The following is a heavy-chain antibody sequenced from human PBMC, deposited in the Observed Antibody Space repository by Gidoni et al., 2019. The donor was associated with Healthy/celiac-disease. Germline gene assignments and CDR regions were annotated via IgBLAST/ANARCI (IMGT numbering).Heavy chain of an antibody. CDR2: ISGSGGST. Sequence: EVQLLESGGGLVQPGGSLRLSCAASGFTFSSYAMSWVRQAPGKGLEWVSAISGSGGSTYYADSVKGRFTTSRDNSKNTLYLQMNSLRAEDTAVYYCAKDQSSVVVARPLYDSSGYYIDWGQGTLVTVSS. J-gene: IGHJ4*02. V-gene: IGHV3-23*01. CDR3: AKDQSSVVVARPLYDSSGYYID. CDR1: GFTFSSYA. D-gene: IGHD3-22*01.